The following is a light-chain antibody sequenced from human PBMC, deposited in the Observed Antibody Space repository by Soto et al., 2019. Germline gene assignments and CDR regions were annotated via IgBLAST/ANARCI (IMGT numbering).Light chain of an antibody. Sequence: QSVLTQPPSVSGTPGLRVTISCSGGSSNIGRDTVNWYQQLPGTAPKLLMFNDDQRPSGVPDRFSGSRSGTSASLAISGLQSDDEADYFCATWDDSLNGWGFGGGTQLTVL. J-gene: IGLJ3*02. CDR3: ATWDDSLNGWG. V-gene: IGLV1-44*01. CDR1: SSNIGRDT. CDR2: NDD.